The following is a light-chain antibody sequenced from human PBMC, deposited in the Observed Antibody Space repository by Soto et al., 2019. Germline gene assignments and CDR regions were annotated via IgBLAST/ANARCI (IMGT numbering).Light chain of an antibody. CDR3: ISFTNSGTFWV. V-gene: IGLV2-18*02. Sequence: QSALTQPPSVSGSPGQSVTVSCTGTSSDVGTYNRVSWYQQPPGKAPKLMIYEVNNRPSGVSNRFSGSKSGNTAFLIISGLQAEDEADYYCISFTNSGTFWVFGGGTKLTVL. J-gene: IGLJ3*02. CDR2: EVN. CDR1: SSDVGTYNR.